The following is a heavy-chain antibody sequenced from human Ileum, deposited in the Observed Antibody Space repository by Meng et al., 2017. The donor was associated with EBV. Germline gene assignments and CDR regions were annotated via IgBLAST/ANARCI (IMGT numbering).Heavy chain of an antibody. Sequence: QVQLLQSGAEVLTPGASVKVSCKASGFTFTNYGFTWVRQAPGQGLEWMGWISANNGDRHYAQKFQDRVTLTTDGYTPTVYMELRSLRSDDTAVYFCARKPTSAALDYWGQGTLVTVSS. J-gene: IGHJ4*02. CDR1: GFTFTNYG. D-gene: IGHD6-13*01. CDR3: ARKPTSAALDY. CDR2: ISANNGDR. V-gene: IGHV1-18*01.